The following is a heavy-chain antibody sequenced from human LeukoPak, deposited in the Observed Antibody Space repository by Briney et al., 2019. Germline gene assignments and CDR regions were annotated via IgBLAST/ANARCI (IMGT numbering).Heavy chain of an antibody. V-gene: IGHV4-4*07. CDR2: IHTSGTA. J-gene: IGHJ5*02. D-gene: IGHD3-16*01. CDR3: ARGDYYDGGGRNWFDV. Sequence: SETLSLTCTVSGDSMSYYYWNFIRQPAGKGLEWIGRIHTSGTAYYSASLKSRVSMSVDSSRNQFSLRLTSVTAADTAIYFCARGDYYDGGGRNWFDVWGQGTLVTVSS. CDR1: GDSMSYYY.